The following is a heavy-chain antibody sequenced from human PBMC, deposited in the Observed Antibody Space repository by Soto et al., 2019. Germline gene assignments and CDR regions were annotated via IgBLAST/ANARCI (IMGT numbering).Heavy chain of an antibody. V-gene: IGHV3-48*03. CDR1: GFTFSSYE. CDR2: ISSSGSTI. CDR3: ARDHKGGYNNYGMDV. D-gene: IGHD6-25*01. J-gene: IGHJ6*02. Sequence: GGSLRLSCAASGFTFSSYEMNWVRQAPGKGLEWVSYISSSGSTIYYADSVKGRFTISRDNAKNSLYLQMNSLRAEDTAVYYCARDHKGGYNNYGMDVWGQGTKVTVSS.